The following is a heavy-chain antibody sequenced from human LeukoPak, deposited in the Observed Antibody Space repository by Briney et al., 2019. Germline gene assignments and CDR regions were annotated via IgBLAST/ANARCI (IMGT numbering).Heavy chain of an antibody. CDR3: TKEGATGSRYNFDY. Sequence: PGRSLRLSCAASGFTFSSHGMHWVRQAPGKGLEWVAVISDDGGIEYYADSVKGRFTISRDNSKNTVSLQMNSLRDDDTAVLYCTKEGATGSRYNFDYWGQGTLVTVSS. D-gene: IGHD2-15*01. J-gene: IGHJ4*02. CDR2: ISDDGGIE. V-gene: IGHV3-30*18. CDR1: GFTFSSHG.